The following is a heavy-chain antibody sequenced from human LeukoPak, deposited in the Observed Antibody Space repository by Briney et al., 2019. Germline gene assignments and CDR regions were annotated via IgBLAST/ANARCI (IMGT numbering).Heavy chain of an antibody. V-gene: IGHV1-24*01. Sequence: GSVKVSCKVSGYTLTELSMHWVRQAPGKGLEWMGGFDPEDGETIYAQKFQGRVTMTTDTSTSTAYMELRSLRSDDTAVYYCARGLEWLTRRHTWFDPWGQGTLVTVSS. CDR1: GYTLTELS. D-gene: IGHD3-3*01. J-gene: IGHJ5*02. CDR2: FDPEDGET. CDR3: ARGLEWLTRRHTWFDP.